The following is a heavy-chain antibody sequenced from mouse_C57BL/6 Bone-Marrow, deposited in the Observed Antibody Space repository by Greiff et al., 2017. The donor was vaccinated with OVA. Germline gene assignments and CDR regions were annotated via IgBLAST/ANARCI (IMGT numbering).Heavy chain of an antibody. CDR3: ARFLLRFGFAY. V-gene: IGHV1-42*01. J-gene: IGHJ3*01. CDR1: GYSFTGYY. CDR2: INPSTGGT. Sequence: VQLQQSGPELVKPGASVKISCKASGYSFTGYYMNWVKQSPEKSLEWIGEINPSTGGTTYNQKFKAKATLTVDKSSSTAYMQLKSLTSEDAAVYYCARFLLRFGFAYWGQGTLVTVSA. D-gene: IGHD1-1*01.